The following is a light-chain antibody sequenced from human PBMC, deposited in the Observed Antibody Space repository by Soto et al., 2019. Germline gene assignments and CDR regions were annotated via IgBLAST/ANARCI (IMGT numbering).Light chain of an antibody. J-gene: IGKJ1*01. CDR2: AAS. V-gene: IGKV1-17*03. Sequence: DIQMTQSPTAMSASVGDRVTITCRASRNINNNLAWYQHKPGKVTKRLVYAASSLEGGVPSRYSGSGSGTEFTLTISSLQPDDFATYYCLQHNSYTWTFGQGTKVEIK. CDR3: LQHNSYTWT. CDR1: RNINNN.